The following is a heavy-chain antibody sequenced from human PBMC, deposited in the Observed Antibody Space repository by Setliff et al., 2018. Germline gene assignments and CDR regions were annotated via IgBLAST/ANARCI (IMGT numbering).Heavy chain of an antibody. CDR2: IWADPNSNTK. Sequence: PGGSLRLSCAASGFTFNTHAMHWVRQAPGKGLEWVAMIWADPNSNTKYYADSVKGRFSVSRDNSRNTVFLQMTGLRAEDTAVYYCAKGRRTIRSHLDYWGQGTQVTVSS. CDR3: AKGRRTIRSHLDY. V-gene: IGHV3-33*06. J-gene: IGHJ4*02. CDR1: GFTFNTHA. D-gene: IGHD3-3*01.